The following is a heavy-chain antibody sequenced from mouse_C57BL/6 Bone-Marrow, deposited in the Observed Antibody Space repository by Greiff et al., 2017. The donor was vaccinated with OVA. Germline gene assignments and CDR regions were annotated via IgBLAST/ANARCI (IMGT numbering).Heavy chain of an antibody. J-gene: IGHJ2*01. CDR2: INPYNGGT. V-gene: IGHV1-19*01. CDR3: ATSGTKAFFDD. Sequence: EVQRVESGPVLVKPGASVKMSCKASGYTFTDYYMNWVKQSHGKSLEWIGVINPYNGGTSYNQKFKGKATLTVDKSSSTAYMELNSLTSEDSAVYYCATSGTKAFFDDWGQGTTLTVSS. D-gene: IGHD4-1*01. CDR1: GYTFTDYY.